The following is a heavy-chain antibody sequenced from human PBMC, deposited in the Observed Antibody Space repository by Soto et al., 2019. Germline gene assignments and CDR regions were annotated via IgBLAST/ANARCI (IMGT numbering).Heavy chain of an antibody. J-gene: IGHJ4*02. CDR3: ARVGYSSPFDY. D-gene: IGHD5-18*01. Sequence: EVQLVESGGGLVQPGGSLRLSCAASGFTFSSYSMNWVRQAPGKGLEWVSYISSGSNTIYYADSVKGRFTISRDNAKNSLYLQINSLRDEDTAVYYCARVGYSSPFDYWGQGTLLTGSS. CDR2: ISSGSNTI. CDR1: GFTFSSYS. V-gene: IGHV3-48*02.